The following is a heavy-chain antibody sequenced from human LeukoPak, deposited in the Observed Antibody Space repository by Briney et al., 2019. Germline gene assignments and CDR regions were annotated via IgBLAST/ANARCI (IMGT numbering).Heavy chain of an antibody. Sequence: GGSLRLSCAASDFTFSTYNMNWVRQAPGKGLEWVSYISSSSTTKYYADSVKGRFTISRDNAKNSLYLQMNSLRAEDTAVYYCARNQWEPGESTYYYYYGMDVWGQGTTVTVSS. CDR2: ISSSSTTK. CDR1: DFTFSTYN. D-gene: IGHD1-26*01. CDR3: ARNQWEPGESTYYYYYGMDV. J-gene: IGHJ6*02. V-gene: IGHV3-48*04.